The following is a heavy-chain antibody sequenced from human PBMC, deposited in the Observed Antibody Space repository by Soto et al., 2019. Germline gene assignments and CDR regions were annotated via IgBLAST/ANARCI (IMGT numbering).Heavy chain of an antibody. J-gene: IGHJ4*02. V-gene: IGHV3-23*01. CDR2: ISGSGGST. CDR1: GFTFSSYA. D-gene: IGHD2-2*02. Sequence: LRLSCAASGFTFSSYAMSWVRQAPGKGLEWVSAISGSGGSTYYADSVKGRLTISRDNSKNTLYLQMNSLRAEDTAVYYCAKWSGYCSSTSCYTGWTYFDYWGQGTLVTVSS. CDR3: AKWSGYCSSTSCYTGWTYFDY.